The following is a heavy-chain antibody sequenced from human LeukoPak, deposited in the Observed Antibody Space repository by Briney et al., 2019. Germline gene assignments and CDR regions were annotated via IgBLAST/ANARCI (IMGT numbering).Heavy chain of an antibody. CDR3: ARETHYYDSNGYYFEGLFDY. CDR2: IYYSGST. D-gene: IGHD3-22*01. Sequence: SETLSLTCAVSGGSISSGGYSWSWIRQPPGKGLEWIGYIYYSGSTYYNPSLKSRVTISVDMSNNQFSLKLSSVTAADTAVYYCARETHYYDSNGYYFEGLFDYWGQGTLVTVSS. CDR1: GGSISSGGYS. J-gene: IGHJ4*02. V-gene: IGHV4-30-4*07.